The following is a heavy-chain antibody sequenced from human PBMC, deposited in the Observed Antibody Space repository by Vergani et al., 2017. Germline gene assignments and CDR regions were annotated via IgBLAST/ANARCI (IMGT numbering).Heavy chain of an antibody. V-gene: IGHV1-18*01. J-gene: IGHJ3*02. D-gene: IGHD2-21*02. CDR3: ARDPRDCGGDCYPKAFDI. Sequence: QVQLVQSGAEVKKPGASVKVSCKASGYTFTSYGISWVRQAPGQGLEWMGWISAYNGNTNYAQKLQGRVTITTDTSTSTAYMELRSLRSDDTAVYYCARDPRDCGGDCYPKAFDIWGQGTMVTVSS. CDR2: ISAYNGNT. CDR1: GYTFTSYG.